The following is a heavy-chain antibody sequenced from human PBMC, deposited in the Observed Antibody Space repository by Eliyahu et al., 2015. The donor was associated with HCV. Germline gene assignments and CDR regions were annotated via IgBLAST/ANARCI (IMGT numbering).Heavy chain of an antibody. V-gene: IGHV3-30*18. D-gene: IGHD6-19*01. CDR2: ISYDGSNK. CDR3: AKDRVPVDGENYYGMDI. J-gene: IGHJ6*02. Sequence: QVQLVESGGGVVQPGRSLRLSCAASRFTLSSYGMHWVRQAPGKGLGWVAFISYDGSNKYYTESVKGRFTISRDNSKNTLYLQMNSLRAEDTAVYYCAKDRVPVDGENYYGMDIWGQGTTVTVSS. CDR1: RFTLSSYG.